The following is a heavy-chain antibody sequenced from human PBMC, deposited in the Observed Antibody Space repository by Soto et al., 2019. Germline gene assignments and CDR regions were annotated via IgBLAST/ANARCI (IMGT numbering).Heavy chain of an antibody. D-gene: IGHD6-13*01. CDR3: ARGRRYSSSWPPPDY. Sequence: QVQLVESGGGVVQPGRSLRLSCAASGFTFSSYAMHWVRQAPGKGLEWVAVISYDGSNKYYADSVKGRFTISRDNSKNTQYLQMNSLRAEDTAVYYCARGRRYSSSWPPPDYWGQGTLVTVSS. J-gene: IGHJ4*02. V-gene: IGHV3-30-3*01. CDR2: ISYDGSNK. CDR1: GFTFSSYA.